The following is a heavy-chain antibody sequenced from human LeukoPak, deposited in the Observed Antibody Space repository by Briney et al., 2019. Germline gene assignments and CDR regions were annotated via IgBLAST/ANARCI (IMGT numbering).Heavy chain of an antibody. CDR2: INHSGST. D-gene: IGHD3-22*01. J-gene: IGHJ4*02. CDR1: GGSFSGYY. CDR3: ASLGDSSGYYPY. Sequence: SETLSLTCAVYGGSFSGYYWSWIRQPPGKGLEWIGEINHSGSTNYNPSLKSRVTISVDTSKNQFSLKLSPVTAADTAVYYCASLGDSSGYYPYWGQGTLVTVSS. V-gene: IGHV4-34*01.